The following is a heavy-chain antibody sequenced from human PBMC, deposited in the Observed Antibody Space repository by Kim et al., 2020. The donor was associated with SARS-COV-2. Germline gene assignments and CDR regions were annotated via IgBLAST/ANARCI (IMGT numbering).Heavy chain of an antibody. CDR2: ISSSGSTI. CDR3: ATSPVSKYQLLFWGEDAFDI. V-gene: IGHV3-48*03. D-gene: IGHD2-2*01. CDR1: GFTFSSYE. Sequence: GGSLRLSCAASGFTFSSYEMNWVRQAPGKGLEWVSYISSSGSTIYYADSVKGRFTISRDNAKNSLYLQMNSLRAEDTAVYYCATSPVSKYQLLFWGEDAFDIWGQGTMVTVSS. J-gene: IGHJ3*02.